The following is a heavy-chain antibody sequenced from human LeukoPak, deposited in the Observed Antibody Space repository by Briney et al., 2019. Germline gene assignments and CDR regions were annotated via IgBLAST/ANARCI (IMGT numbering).Heavy chain of an antibody. D-gene: IGHD2-2*01. CDR1: GGSISSSSYY. CDR2: IYYSGGT. CDR3: ARQAGYCSSTSCHSPGGGRFDP. V-gene: IGHV4-39*01. J-gene: IGHJ5*02. Sequence: PSETLSLTCTVSGGSISSSSYYWGWIRQPPGKGLEWIGSIYYSGGTYYNPSLKSRVTISVDTSKNQFSLKLSSVTAADTAVYYCARQAGYCSSTSCHSPGGGRFDPWGQGTLVTVSS.